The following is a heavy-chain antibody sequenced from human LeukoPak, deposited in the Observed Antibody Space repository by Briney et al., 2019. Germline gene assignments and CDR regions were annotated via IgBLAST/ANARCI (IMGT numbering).Heavy chain of an antibody. J-gene: IGHJ4*02. D-gene: IGHD5-24*01. CDR1: GYTFTSYG. CDR2: ISAYNGNT. CDR3: AREKEMTFDY. Sequence: GESLKISCKGSGYTFTSYGISWVRQAPGQGLEWMGWISAYNGNTNYAQKLQGRVTMTTDTSTSTAYMELRSLRSDDTAVYYCAREKEMTFDYWGQGTLVTVSS. V-gene: IGHV1-18*01.